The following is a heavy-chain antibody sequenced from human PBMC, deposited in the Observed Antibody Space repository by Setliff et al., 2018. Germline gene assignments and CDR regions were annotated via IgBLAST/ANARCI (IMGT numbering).Heavy chain of an antibody. Sequence: QPGGSLRLSCSASGFSLSEFPMHWVRQAPVKGLEWVASISGDGRNTYYAASVKGRFTISRDNSRNALYLQMNSLRAEDTAVYYCEGRAVADRGFDIWGQGTTVTVSS. CDR3: EGRAVADRGFDI. D-gene: IGHD6-19*01. CDR2: ISGDGRNT. J-gene: IGHJ3*02. V-gene: IGHV3-30*04. CDR1: GFSLSEFP.